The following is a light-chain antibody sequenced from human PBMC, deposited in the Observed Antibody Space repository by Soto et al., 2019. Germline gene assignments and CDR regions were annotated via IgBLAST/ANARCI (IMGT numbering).Light chain of an antibody. CDR1: SSDVGGYNY. J-gene: IGLJ3*02. V-gene: IGLV2-14*01. CDR3: SSYTSSSTS. CDR2: EVS. Sequence: QSALTQPASVSGSPGQSITISCTGTSSDVGGYNYVSWYQQQPGKAPKLMIYEVSNRPSGVSNRFSGSKSGNTASLTISGLQAEDEADYYCSSYTSSSTSFGGGTKLTVL.